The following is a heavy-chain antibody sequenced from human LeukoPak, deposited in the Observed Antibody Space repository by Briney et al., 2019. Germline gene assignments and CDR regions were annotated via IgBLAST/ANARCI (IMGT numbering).Heavy chain of an antibody. J-gene: IGHJ5*02. CDR3: ARDGRGWFDP. V-gene: IGHV4-59*12. Sequence: SETLSLTCTVSGGSISSYYWSWIRQPPGKGLEWIGYIYYSGSTNYNPSLKSRVTMSVDTSKNQFSLKLSSVTAADTAVYYCARDGRGWFDPWGQGTLVTVSS. CDR2: IYYSGST. CDR1: GGSISSYY.